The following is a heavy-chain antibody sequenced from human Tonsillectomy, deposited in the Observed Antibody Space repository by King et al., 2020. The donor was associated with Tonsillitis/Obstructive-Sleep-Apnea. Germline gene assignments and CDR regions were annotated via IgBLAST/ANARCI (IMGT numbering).Heavy chain of an antibody. Sequence: QLVQSGAEVKKPGESLRISCKGSGYSFTSYWISWVRQMPGKGLEWMGRIDPSDSYTNYSPSFQGHVTISADKSISTAYLQWSSLKASDTAMYYCARAGGSTSWYQGFDPWGQGTLVTVSS. D-gene: IGHD2-2*01. CDR1: GYSFTSYW. CDR2: IDPSDSYT. J-gene: IGHJ5*02. V-gene: IGHV5-10-1*03. CDR3: ARAGGSTSWYQGFDP.